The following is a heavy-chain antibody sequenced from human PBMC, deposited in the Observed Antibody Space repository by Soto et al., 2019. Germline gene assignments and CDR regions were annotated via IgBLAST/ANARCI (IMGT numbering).Heavy chain of an antibody. CDR1: GYSINSGYY. Sequence: SETLSLTCSVSGYSINSGYYWGWIRQATGRGLEWIASIYHRGATYYAPSLKARAAISLDTPTNQFTLRLTCVTVTDTALSYCERCEYDSSGHDYEHWGQGALVTVSS. J-gene: IGHJ4*02. CDR3: ERCEYDSSGHDYEH. CDR2: IYHRGAT. D-gene: IGHD3-22*01. V-gene: IGHV4-38-2*01.